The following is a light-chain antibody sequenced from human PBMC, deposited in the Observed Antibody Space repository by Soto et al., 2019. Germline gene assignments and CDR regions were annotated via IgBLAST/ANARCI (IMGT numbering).Light chain of an antibody. V-gene: IGKV3-20*01. CDR1: QSVSSSY. J-gene: IGKJ1*01. CDR3: QQYGASPPWT. Sequence: EIVLTQSPGTLSLSPGERATLSCRASQSVSSSYLAWYQQKPGQAPRLLIYGASSRATGIPDRFSGSGSGTDFPLTISRLEPEDFAVYYCQQYGASPPWTFGQGTKVEMK. CDR2: GAS.